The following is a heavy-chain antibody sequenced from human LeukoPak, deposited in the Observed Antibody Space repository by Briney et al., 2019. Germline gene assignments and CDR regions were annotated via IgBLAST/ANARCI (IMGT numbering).Heavy chain of an antibody. Sequence: SETLSLTCTVSGGSISSYYWSWIRQPPGKGLEWIGYIYYSGSTNYNPSLKSRVTISVDTSKNQFSLKLSSVTAADTAVYYCARVRIAAAGTEAFDIWGQGTMVTVSS. J-gene: IGHJ3*02. D-gene: IGHD6-13*01. CDR1: GGSISSYY. CDR2: IYYSGST. V-gene: IGHV4-59*01. CDR3: ARVRIAAAGTEAFDI.